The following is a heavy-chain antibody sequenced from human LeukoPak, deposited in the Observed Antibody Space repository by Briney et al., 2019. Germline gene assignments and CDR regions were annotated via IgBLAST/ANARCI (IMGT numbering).Heavy chain of an antibody. Sequence: GGSLRLSCAASGFTFSSYAMSWVRQAPGKGLEWVSAVSGTGLTTYYADSVKGRFIVSRDNSKNTVYLQMNSLRGEDAAVYYCAKELMDFDYWGQGTLVTVCS. CDR1: GFTFSSYA. J-gene: IGHJ4*02. CDR3: AKELMDFDY. D-gene: IGHD2-8*01. V-gene: IGHV3-23*01. CDR2: VSGTGLTT.